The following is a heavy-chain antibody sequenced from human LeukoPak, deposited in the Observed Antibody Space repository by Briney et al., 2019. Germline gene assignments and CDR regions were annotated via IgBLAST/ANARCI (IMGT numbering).Heavy chain of an antibody. J-gene: IGHJ4*02. CDR2: ISYDGSNK. CDR1: EFTFISYG. D-gene: IGHD6-19*01. CDR3: AKVPIAVAGNY. Sequence: GGSLRLSCAASEFTFISYGMHWFRQAPGKGLEWVAVISYDGSNKYYADSVKGRFTISRDNSKNTLYLQMNSLRAEDTAVYYCAKVPIAVAGNYWGQGTLVTVSS. V-gene: IGHV3-30*18.